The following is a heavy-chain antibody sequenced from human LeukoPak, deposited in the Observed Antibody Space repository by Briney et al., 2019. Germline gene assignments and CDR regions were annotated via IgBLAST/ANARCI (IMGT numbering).Heavy chain of an antibody. J-gene: IGHJ4*02. V-gene: IGHV3-7*01. CDR1: GFKFNVKW. CDR3: ADPPSDY. Sequence: GGSLRLSCAASGFKFNVKWMRWVRQAPGKGLEWVANINQDGSQKYYVDSVKGRFTISRDNAKSSLYLEMSGLRAEDTAVYYCADPPSDYWGQGTLVAVSS. CDR2: INQDGSQK.